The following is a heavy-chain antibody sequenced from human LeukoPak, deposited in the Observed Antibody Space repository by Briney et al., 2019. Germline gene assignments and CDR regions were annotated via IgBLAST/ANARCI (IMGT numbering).Heavy chain of an antibody. CDR3: ASTYSGYDQGWFDP. CDR2: INPNSGGT. CDR1: GYTFTGYY. V-gene: IGHV1-2*02. J-gene: IGHJ5*02. Sequence: SVKVSCKASGYTFTGYYMHWVRQAPGQGLEWMGWINPNSGGTNYAQKFQGRVTMTRGTSISTAYMELSRLRSDDTAVYYCASTYSGYDQGWFDPWGQGTLVAVSS. D-gene: IGHD5-12*01.